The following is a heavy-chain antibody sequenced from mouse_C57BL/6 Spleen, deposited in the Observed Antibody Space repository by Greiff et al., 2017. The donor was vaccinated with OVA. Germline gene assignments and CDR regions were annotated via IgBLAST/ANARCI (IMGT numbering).Heavy chain of an antibody. Sequence: VQGVESGGGLVKPGGSLKLSCAASGFTFSSYAMSWVRQTPEKRLEWVATISDGGSYTYYPDNVKGRFTISRDNAKNNLYLQMSHLKSEDTAMYYCARGYYAMDYWGQGTSVTVSS. J-gene: IGHJ4*01. CDR1: GFTFSSYA. CDR2: ISDGGSYT. V-gene: IGHV5-4*01. CDR3: ARGYYAMDY.